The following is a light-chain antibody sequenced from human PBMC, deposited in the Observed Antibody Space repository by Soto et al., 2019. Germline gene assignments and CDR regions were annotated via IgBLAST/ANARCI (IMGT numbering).Light chain of an antibody. V-gene: IGLV2-14*03. Sequence: QPVLTQPASVSGSPGQSITISCTGSNDDIGDYNYVSWYQQHPGKAPKLMIYDVTNRPSGVSDRFSGSKSGNTASLTISGLQAEDESDYYCSSYRSGATPYVIFGGGTKLTVL. CDR2: DVT. CDR1: NDDIGDYNY. J-gene: IGLJ2*01. CDR3: SSYRSGATPYVI.